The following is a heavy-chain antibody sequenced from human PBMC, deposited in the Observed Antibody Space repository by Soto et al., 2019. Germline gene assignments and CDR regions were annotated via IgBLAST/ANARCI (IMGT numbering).Heavy chain of an antibody. D-gene: IGHD3-22*01. J-gene: IGHJ6*02. CDR1: GFTFSSYS. CDR3: ARVVDYCDPYYYYGMDV. V-gene: IGHV3-21*01. CDR2: ISCSTSYI. Sequence: EVQLVESGGGLVKPGGSLRLSCAASGFTFSSYSMNWVRQAPGNGLEWVSSISCSTSYIYYADSVKGRFTISRDNAKNSLYLQMNSLRAEDTAVYYCARVVDYCDPYYYYGMDVWGQGTTVTVSS.